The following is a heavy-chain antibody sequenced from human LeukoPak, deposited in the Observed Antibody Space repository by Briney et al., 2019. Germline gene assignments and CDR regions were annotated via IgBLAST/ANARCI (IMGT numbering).Heavy chain of an antibody. V-gene: IGHV3-21*01. CDR3: ARDRTAYDVLDP. Sequence: GGSLRLSCAASGFTFSSYSMNWVRQAPGKGLEWVSSISSSSSYIYYAGSVKGRFTISRDNAKNSLYLQMNSLRAEDTAVYYCARDRTAYDVLDPWGQGTLVTVSS. J-gene: IGHJ5*02. CDR1: GFTFSSYS. D-gene: IGHD5-12*01. CDR2: ISSSSSYI.